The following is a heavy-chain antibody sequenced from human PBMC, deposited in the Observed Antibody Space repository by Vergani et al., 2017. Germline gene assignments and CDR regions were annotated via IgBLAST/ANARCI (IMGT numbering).Heavy chain of an antibody. CDR2: IKQDGSEK. CDR3: ARDSRYDFWSRNYMDV. V-gene: IGHV3-7*01. D-gene: IGHD3-3*01. J-gene: IGHJ6*03. Sequence: EVQLVESGGGLVKPGGSLRLSCAASGFTFSDFSMSWVRQAPGKGLEWVANIKQDGSEKYYVDSVKGRFTISRDNAKNSLYLQMNSLRAEDTAVYYCARDSRYDFWSRNYMDVWGKGTTVTVSS. CDR1: GFTFSDFS.